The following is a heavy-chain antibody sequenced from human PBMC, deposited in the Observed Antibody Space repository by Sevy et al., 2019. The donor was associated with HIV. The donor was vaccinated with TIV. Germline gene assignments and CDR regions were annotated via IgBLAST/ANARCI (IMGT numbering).Heavy chain of an antibody. CDR2: ISGSGGST. V-gene: IGHV3-23*01. Sequence: EGSLRLSCAASGFTFSSYAMSWVRQAPGKGLEWVSAISGSGGSTYYADSVKGRFTISRDNSKNTLYLQMNSLRAEDTAVYYCAKDTGSGSYFDAFDIWGQGTMVTVSS. D-gene: IGHD3-10*01. CDR1: GFTFSSYA. CDR3: AKDTGSGSYFDAFDI. J-gene: IGHJ3*02.